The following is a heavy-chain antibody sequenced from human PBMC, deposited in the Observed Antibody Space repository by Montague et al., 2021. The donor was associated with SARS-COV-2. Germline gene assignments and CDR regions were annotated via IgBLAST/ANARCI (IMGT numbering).Heavy chain of an antibody. Sequence: SETLSLTCTVAGGSISSGSYYWGRIRQPPGTGLEWIGNIHSSGSTYSKSRVTISVDTSKNKYYLKVTSVTAADTAVDYCARRLGGSGWLDYWGQGTLVTVSS. CDR2: IHSSGST. J-gene: IGHJ4*02. V-gene: IGHV4-39*01. CDR3: ARRLGGSGWLDY. D-gene: IGHD6-25*01. CDR1: GGSISSGSYY.